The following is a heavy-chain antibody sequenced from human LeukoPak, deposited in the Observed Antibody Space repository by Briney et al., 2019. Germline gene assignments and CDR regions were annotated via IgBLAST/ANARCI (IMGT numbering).Heavy chain of an antibody. Sequence: GGSLRLSCAASGFTFDDYAMHWVRQAPGKGLEWVGRIKSIGNSYATEYAASVRGRFTISRDDSKSTAYLQMNSLNTEDTAVYYCTRLSDDSRGYYFNYVFDYWGRGTLVTVSS. CDR3: TRLSDDSRGYYFNYVFDY. J-gene: IGHJ4*02. D-gene: IGHD3-22*01. CDR1: GFTFDDYA. CDR2: IKSIGNSYAT. V-gene: IGHV3-73*01.